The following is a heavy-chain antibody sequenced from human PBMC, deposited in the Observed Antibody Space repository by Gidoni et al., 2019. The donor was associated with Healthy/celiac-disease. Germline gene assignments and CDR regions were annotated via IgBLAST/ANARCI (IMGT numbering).Heavy chain of an antibody. Sequence: EVQLVESGGGLVKTGRTLSISCTASGFTCGDDDTSWFRTAPGKGLEWVGFIRSRAYGGTTEYAASVKGRFTISRDVSKSIAYLQMNSLKTEDTAVYYCTRSHIVVVTAIFAFDIWGQGTMVTVSS. CDR2: IRSRAYGGTT. D-gene: IGHD2-21*02. CDR1: GFTCGDDD. J-gene: IGHJ3*02. CDR3: TRSHIVVVTAIFAFDI. V-gene: IGHV3-49*05.